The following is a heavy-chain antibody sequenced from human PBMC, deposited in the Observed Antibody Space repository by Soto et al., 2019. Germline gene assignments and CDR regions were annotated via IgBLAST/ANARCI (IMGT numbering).Heavy chain of an antibody. CDR2: ISVYTGNT. D-gene: IGHD2-21*02. CDR1: GYTFTAYG. Sequence: ASVKVSGKASGYTFTAYGFNWVRQAPGQGLEWMGWISVYTGNTNYAQNLQGRVTMTTDTSTRTAYMELRGLRSDDTAVYYCARGRAYCGGDCYLLDYWGQGTPVTVSS. V-gene: IGHV1-18*01. CDR3: ARGRAYCGGDCYLLDY. J-gene: IGHJ4*02.